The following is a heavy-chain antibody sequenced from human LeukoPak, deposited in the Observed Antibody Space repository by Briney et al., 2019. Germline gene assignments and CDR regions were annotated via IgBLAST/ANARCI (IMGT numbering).Heavy chain of an antibody. D-gene: IGHD5-18*01. CDR1: GGSISSSSYH. Sequence: KASETLSLTCTVSGGSISSSSYHWGWIRQPPGKGLEWIGSIYYSGNTYYNPSLKSRVTISVDTSKNQFSLKLSSVTAADTAVYYRARHRSGAYSYGVLDFWGLGTLVTVSS. J-gene: IGHJ4*02. V-gene: IGHV4-39*01. CDR2: IYYSGNT. CDR3: ARHRSGAYSYGVLDF.